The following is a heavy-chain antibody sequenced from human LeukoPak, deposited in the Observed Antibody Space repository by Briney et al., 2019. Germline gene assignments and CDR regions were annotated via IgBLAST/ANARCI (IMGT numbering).Heavy chain of an antibody. J-gene: IGHJ3*02. Sequence: GGSLRLSCAASGFTFSSYGMHWVRQAPGKGLEWVAVISYDGSNKYYADSVKGRFTISRDNSKNTLYLQMNSLRAEDTAVYYCANDPSRGRIVGATSAFDIWGQGTMVTVSS. CDR3: ANDPSRGRIVGATSAFDI. CDR1: GFTFSSYG. V-gene: IGHV3-30*18. CDR2: ISYDGSNK. D-gene: IGHD1-26*01.